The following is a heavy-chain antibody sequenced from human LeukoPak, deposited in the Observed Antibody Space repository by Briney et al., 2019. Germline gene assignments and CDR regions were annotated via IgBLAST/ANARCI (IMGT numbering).Heavy chain of an antibody. D-gene: IGHD3-22*01. CDR1: GYTFSSYA. CDR3: ARGRSGSGPFDAFDI. V-gene: IGHV3-23*01. CDR2: ISGSGANT. Sequence: QPGGSLRLSCTASGYTFSSYAMTGVRQAPGEGLEWVSAISGSGANTYYADSVKGRFAASRDNSKDTLYLQMRSLRAEDTAVYYCARGRSGSGPFDAFDIWGHGTWVTVSS. J-gene: IGHJ3*02.